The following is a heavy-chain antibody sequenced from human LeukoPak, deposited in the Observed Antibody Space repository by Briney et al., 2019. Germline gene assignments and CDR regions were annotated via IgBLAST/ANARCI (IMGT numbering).Heavy chain of an antibody. D-gene: IGHD3-16*01. CDR3: AKGGIIGGIDY. J-gene: IGHJ4*02. CDR1: GFTFSSYG. CDR2: IGGRGDST. Sequence: GGSLRLSCAASGFTFSSYGMSWVRQTPGKGLEWVSTIGGRGDSTWYADSVKGRFTISRDNSKNTVILQMDSLRAEDTAVYYCAKGGIIGGIDYWGQGTLVTVSS. V-gene: IGHV3-23*01.